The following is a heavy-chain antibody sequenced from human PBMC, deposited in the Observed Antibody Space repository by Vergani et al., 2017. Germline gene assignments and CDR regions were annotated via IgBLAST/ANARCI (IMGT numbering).Heavy chain of an antibody. D-gene: IGHD1-26*01. J-gene: IGHJ6*02. CDR2: IYYSGST. V-gene: IGHV4-61*08. CDR3: ARDRGIVGATTGGMDV. CDR1: GGSISSGGYY. Sequence: QVQLQESGPGLVKPSQTLSLTCTVSGGSISSGGYYWSWIRQPPGKGLEWIGYIYYSGSTNYNPSLKSRVTISVDTSKNQFSLKLSSVTAADTAVYYCARDRGIVGATTGGMDVWGQGTTVTVSS.